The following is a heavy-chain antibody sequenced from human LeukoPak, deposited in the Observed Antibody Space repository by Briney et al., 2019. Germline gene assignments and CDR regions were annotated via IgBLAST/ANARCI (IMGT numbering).Heavy chain of an antibody. CDR1: GFTFSSYG. Sequence: GRSLRLSCAASGFTFSSYGMHWVRQAPGKGLEWVAVISYDGSNKYYADSVKGRFTISRDNSKNTLYLQMNSLRSEDAAVYYCARPESIAVAGGTDYWGQGTLVTVSS. CDR3: ARPESIAVAGGTDY. V-gene: IGHV3-30*03. D-gene: IGHD6-19*01. J-gene: IGHJ4*02. CDR2: ISYDGSNK.